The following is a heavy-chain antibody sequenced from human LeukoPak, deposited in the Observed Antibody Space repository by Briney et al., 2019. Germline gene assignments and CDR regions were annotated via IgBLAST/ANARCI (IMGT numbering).Heavy chain of an antibody. CDR2: ISNDGNNK. D-gene: IGHD5-18*01. CDR1: GFTFSSYG. J-gene: IGHJ4*02. CDR3: AKDRDWSEIMDTAMGLDY. Sequence: GRPLRLSCAASGFTFSSYGMHWVRQAPDKGLEWVAIISNDGNNKYYADSVKGRFTISRDNPKNTLYLQMNSVRAADTAVYYCAKDRDWSEIMDTAMGLDYWGQGTLVTVSS. V-gene: IGHV3-30*18.